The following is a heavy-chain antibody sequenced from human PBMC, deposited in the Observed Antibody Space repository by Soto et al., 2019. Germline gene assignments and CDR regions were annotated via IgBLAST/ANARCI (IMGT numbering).Heavy chain of an antibody. CDR3: AKRSSSSTFDY. J-gene: IGHJ4*02. Sequence: EVQLLESGGGLVQPGESLRLSCAASGFTFSSYAMSWVRQAPGKGLEWVSVISGSDDSTYYADSVKGRFPISRDNSNTTRYLQINSLGAEDKAVYYCAKRSSSSTFDYWGQGTLVTVSS. CDR1: GFTFSSYA. CDR2: ISGSDDST. V-gene: IGHV3-23*01. D-gene: IGHD6-6*01.